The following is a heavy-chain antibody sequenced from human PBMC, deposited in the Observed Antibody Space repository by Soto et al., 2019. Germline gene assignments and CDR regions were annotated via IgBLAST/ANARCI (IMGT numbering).Heavy chain of an antibody. D-gene: IGHD6-13*01. V-gene: IGHV4-31*03. J-gene: IGHJ4*02. CDR3: ARARRAAAAQRVDY. CDR2: IYYSGST. Sequence: QVQLQESGPGLVKPSQTLSLTCTVSGGSISSGGYYWSWIRQHPGKGLEWIGYIYYSGSTYYNPYLKSRVTISVDTSKNQFSLKLSSVTAADTAVYYCARARRAAAAQRVDYWGQGTLVTVSS. CDR1: GGSISSGGYY.